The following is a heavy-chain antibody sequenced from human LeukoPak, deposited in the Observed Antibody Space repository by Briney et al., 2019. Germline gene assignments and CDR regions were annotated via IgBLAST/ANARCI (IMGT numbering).Heavy chain of an antibody. CDR1: GFTFSSYA. Sequence: GGSLRLSCAASGFTFSSYAMTWVRQAPGKGLEWVSGISGSGGSTYFPDSVKGRFTISRDNSKSTLYLQMNSLTAEDTAVYYCAKLAGTYSSGWYTDYWGRGTLVTVSS. V-gene: IGHV3-23*01. CDR3: AKLAGTYSSGWYTDY. CDR2: ISGSGGST. D-gene: IGHD6-13*01. J-gene: IGHJ4*02.